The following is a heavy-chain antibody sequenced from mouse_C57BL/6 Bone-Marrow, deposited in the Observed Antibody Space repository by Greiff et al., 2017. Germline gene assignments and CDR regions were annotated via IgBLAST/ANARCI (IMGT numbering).Heavy chain of an antibody. CDR3: ARHRDGNGYAMDY. J-gene: IGHJ4*01. Sequence: EVKVVESGGGLVQPGGSLKLSCAASGFTFSDYYMSWVRQTPEKRLEWVAYISNGGGSTYYPDTVKGRFTISRDNAKNTLYLQMSRLKSEDTAMYYCARHRDGNGYAMDYWGQGTSVTVSS. D-gene: IGHD2-1*01. CDR1: GFTFSDYY. V-gene: IGHV5-12*01. CDR2: ISNGGGST.